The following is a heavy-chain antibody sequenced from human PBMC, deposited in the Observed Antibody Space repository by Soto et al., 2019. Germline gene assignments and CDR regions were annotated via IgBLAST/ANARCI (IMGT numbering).Heavy chain of an antibody. J-gene: IGHJ4*02. CDR1: GFTFSSYS. D-gene: IGHD4-17*01. Sequence: EVQLVESGGGLVQPGGSLRLSCAASGFTFSSYSMNWVRQAPGKGLEWVSYISSSSSTIYYADSVKGRFTISRDNAKNSLYLQMNSLIDEDTAVYYCARAGGDFDYWGQGTLVTVSS. V-gene: IGHV3-48*02. CDR3: ARAGGDFDY. CDR2: ISSSSSTI.